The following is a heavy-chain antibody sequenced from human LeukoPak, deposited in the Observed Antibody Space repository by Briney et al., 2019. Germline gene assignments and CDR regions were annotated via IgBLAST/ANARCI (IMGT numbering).Heavy chain of an antibody. D-gene: IGHD3-10*01. CDR2: IRYDGSNK. V-gene: IGHV3-33*08. J-gene: IGHJ6*03. CDR3: ARSLRVRGVPDYMDV. Sequence: GGSLRLSCAASGFTFSSYGMHWVRQAPGKGLEWVAFIRYDGSNKYYADTVRGRFTISRDNSKNTLYLQMNSLRAEDTAVYYCARSLRVRGVPDYMDVWGKGTTVTISS. CDR1: GFTFSSYG.